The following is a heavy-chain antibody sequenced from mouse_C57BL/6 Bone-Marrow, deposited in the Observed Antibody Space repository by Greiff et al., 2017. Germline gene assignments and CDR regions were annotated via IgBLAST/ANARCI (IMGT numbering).Heavy chain of an antibody. CDR1: GYTFTSYW. CDR3: AGRYDGYQAWFAY. Sequence: VQLQQPGAELVMPGASVKLSCKASGYTFTSYWMHWVKQRPGQGLEWIGEIDPSDSYTNYNQKFKGKSTLTVDKSSSTAYMQLSSLTSEDSAVYYGAGRYDGYQAWFAYWGPGALVTVSA. CDR2: IDPSDSYT. J-gene: IGHJ3*01. D-gene: IGHD2-3*01. V-gene: IGHV1-69*01.